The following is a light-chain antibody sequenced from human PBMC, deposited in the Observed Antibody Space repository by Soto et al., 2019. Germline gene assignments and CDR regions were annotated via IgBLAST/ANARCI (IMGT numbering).Light chain of an antibody. J-gene: IGLJ2*01. CDR3: SSYTSNSIPYV. CDR1: SSDVGGYNF. CDR2: EVS. V-gene: IGLV2-14*01. Sequence: QSALTQPASVSGSPGQSITISCTGTSSDVGGYNFVSWYQQHPGKAPKLLIYEVSNRPAGVSNRFSGSKSGNTASLIISGLQAEDDAHYYCSSYTSNSIPYVFGGGTKVTVL.